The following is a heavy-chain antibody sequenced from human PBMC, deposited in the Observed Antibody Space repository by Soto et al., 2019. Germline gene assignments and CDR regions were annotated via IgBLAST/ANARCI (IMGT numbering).Heavy chain of an antibody. CDR1: GFTFDDYA. J-gene: IGHJ4*02. Sequence: DVQLVESGGGLVQPGRSLRLSCAASGFTFDDYAMHWVRQAPGKGLEWGSGINWKSGSIGYTDSVKGRFTISRDNAKNSLYRQMNSLRPEDTALYFCAKDYGDGRRYFDYWGQGTLVTVSS. D-gene: IGHD4-17*01. CDR3: AKDYGDGRRYFDY. CDR2: INWKSGSI. V-gene: IGHV3-9*01.